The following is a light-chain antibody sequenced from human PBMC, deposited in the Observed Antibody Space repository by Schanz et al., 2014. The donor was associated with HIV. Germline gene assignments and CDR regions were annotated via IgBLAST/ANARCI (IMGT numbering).Light chain of an antibody. Sequence: IVLTQSPGTLSLSLGERATLSCRASQSVSSSYLAWYQQKPGQAPRLLIYGASSRANGIPARFSGSGSGTDFTLTISRLEPEDFAVYYCQQYNSWPLTFGPGTKVDI. CDR2: GAS. J-gene: IGKJ3*01. CDR3: QQYNSWPLT. V-gene: IGKV3-20*01. CDR1: QSVSSSY.